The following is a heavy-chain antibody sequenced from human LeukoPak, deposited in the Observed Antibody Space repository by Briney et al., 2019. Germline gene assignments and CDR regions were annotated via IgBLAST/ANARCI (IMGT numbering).Heavy chain of an antibody. CDR3: ASGRYSSSPVDY. Sequence: SETLSLTCTVSGGSISSNSYYWGWIRQPPGKGLEWIGEIYHSGSTNYNPSLKSRVTISVDKSKNQFSLKLSSVTAADTAVYYCASGRYSSSPVDYWGQGTLSPSPQ. CDR2: IYHSGST. CDR1: GGSISSNSYY. D-gene: IGHD6-13*01. J-gene: IGHJ4*02. V-gene: IGHV4-39*07.